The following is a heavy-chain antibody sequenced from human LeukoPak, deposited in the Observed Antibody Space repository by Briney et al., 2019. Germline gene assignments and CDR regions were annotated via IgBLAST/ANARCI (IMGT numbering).Heavy chain of an antibody. Sequence: GGSLRLSCAASGFTFSSYAMSWVRQAPGKGLERVSAISGSGGSTYYADSVKGRFTISRDNSKNTLYLQMNSLRAEDTAVYYCAKNRPTYYDYIWGSYRPNWFDPWGQGTLVTVSS. CDR3: AKNRPTYYDYIWGSYRPNWFDP. CDR1: GFTFSSYA. V-gene: IGHV3-23*01. J-gene: IGHJ5*02. CDR2: ISGSGGST. D-gene: IGHD3-16*02.